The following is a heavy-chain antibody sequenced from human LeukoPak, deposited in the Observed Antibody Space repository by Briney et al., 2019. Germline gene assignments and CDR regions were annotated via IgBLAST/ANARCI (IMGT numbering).Heavy chain of an antibody. CDR2: ISAYNGNT. V-gene: IGHV1-18*01. CDR3: ARRWPYCSGGSCQTRGGWFDP. J-gene: IGHJ5*02. Sequence: GASVKVSCKASGYTFTSYGIRWVRQAPGQGLEWMGWISAYNGNTNYAQKLQGRVTMTTDTSTSTAYMELSSLRSEDTAVYYCARRWPYCSGGSCQTRGGWFDPWGQGTLVTVSS. CDR1: GYTFTSYG. D-gene: IGHD2-15*01.